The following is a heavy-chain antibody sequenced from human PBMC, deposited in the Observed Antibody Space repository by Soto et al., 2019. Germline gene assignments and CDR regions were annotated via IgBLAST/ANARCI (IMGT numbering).Heavy chain of an antibody. CDR1: GGSVSSGNYY. J-gene: IGHJ5*02. V-gene: IGHV4-61*01. D-gene: IGHD2-15*01. CDR2: IYYTGST. Sequence: SETLSLTCTVSGGSVSSGNYYWSWIRQPPGKGLERSGFIYYTGSTSYNPSLKSRVTISIDTSKNQFFLKLTSVTAADTAVYYCASALYCSGGSCSFDPWGHGTLVTVSS. CDR3: ASALYCSGGSCSFDP.